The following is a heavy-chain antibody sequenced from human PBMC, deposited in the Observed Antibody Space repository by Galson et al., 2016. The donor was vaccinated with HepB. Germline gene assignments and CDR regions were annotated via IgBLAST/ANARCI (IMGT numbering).Heavy chain of an antibody. CDR1: GFTFSSYA. CDR3: ARDRGFYSSTWD. D-gene: IGHD2-2*01. V-gene: IGHV3-23*01. J-gene: IGHJ4*02. Sequence: SLRLSCAASGFTFSSYAMSWVRQAPGKGLEWVSSISGDGAPYYVDSMKGRLTISRGNSKDTLYLQMISLRAEDTAVYYCARDRGFYSSTWDWGQGTLVTVSS. CDR2: ISGDGAP.